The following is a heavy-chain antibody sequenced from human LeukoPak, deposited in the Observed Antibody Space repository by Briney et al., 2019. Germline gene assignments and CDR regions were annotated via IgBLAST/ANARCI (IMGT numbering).Heavy chain of an antibody. Sequence: SETLSLTRAVYGGSFSGYYWSWIRQPPRKGLDGIGEMNHSGRTNYNPSVNSPVTLSVDTSKNQFSLKLSSVTAADTAVYYCASQVVPAAIEHWGQGTLVTVSS. J-gene: IGHJ1*01. V-gene: IGHV4-34*01. D-gene: IGHD2-2*01. CDR1: GGSFSGYY. CDR2: MNHSGRT. CDR3: ASQVVPAAIEH.